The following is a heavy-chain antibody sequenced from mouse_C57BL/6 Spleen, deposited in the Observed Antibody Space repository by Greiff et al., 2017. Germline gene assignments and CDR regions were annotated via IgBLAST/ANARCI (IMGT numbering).Heavy chain of an antibody. CDR1: GYAFSSYW. Sequence: QVTLKVSGAELVKPGASVKISCKASGYAFSSYWMNWVKQRPGKGLEWIGQIYPGDGDSNYNGKFKGKATLTADKSSSTAYMQLSSLTFEDSAVYFCARGDDGYYYWYFDVWGTGTTVTVSS. J-gene: IGHJ1*03. CDR3: ARGDDGYYYWYFDV. V-gene: IGHV1-80*01. D-gene: IGHD2-3*01. CDR2: IYPGDGDS.